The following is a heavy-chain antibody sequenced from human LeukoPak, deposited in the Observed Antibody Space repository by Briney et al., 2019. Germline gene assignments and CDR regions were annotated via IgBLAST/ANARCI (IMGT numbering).Heavy chain of an antibody. CDR2: ISSQSRVR. CDR1: GFMFDEYA. Sequence: GGSLRLSCAASGFMFDEYAMHWVRQPPGKGLEGVSGISSQSRVRGYGDSVKGRFTVSRDDAKNSLYLQMDSLRPDDAAVYFCAKGDGINLYYLTSWGQGTQVTVSA. CDR3: AKGDGINLYYLTS. D-gene: IGHD3-16*01. J-gene: IGHJ4*02. V-gene: IGHV3-9*01.